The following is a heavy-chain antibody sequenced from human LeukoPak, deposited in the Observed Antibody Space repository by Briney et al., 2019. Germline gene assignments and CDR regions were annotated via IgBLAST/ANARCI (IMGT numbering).Heavy chain of an antibody. V-gene: IGHV4-34*01. CDR2: INHSGST. Sequence: SETLSLTCAVYGGSFSGYYWSWIRQPPGKGLEWIGEINHSGSTNYNPSLKSRVTISVDTSKNQFSLKLSSLTAADTAVYYCARDPFITIFGVVIRRDYWGQGTLVTVSS. J-gene: IGHJ4*02. CDR1: GGSFSGYY. CDR3: ARDPFITIFGVVIRRDY. D-gene: IGHD3-3*01.